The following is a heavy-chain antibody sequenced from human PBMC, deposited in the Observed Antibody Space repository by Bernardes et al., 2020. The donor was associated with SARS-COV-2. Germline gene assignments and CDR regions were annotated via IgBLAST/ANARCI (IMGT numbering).Heavy chain of an antibody. Sequence: ETLSLTCTVSGGSISGYSWSWIRQPPGKGLEYIGYFYYTGNTDYNPSLRSRVTISLDTSKNQFSLKLSSVTAADTAVYYCARYWSAFDIWGQGTMVTVSS. CDR1: GGSISGYS. D-gene: IGHD3-3*01. CDR2: FYYTGNT. J-gene: IGHJ3*02. CDR3: ARYWSAFDI. V-gene: IGHV4-59*08.